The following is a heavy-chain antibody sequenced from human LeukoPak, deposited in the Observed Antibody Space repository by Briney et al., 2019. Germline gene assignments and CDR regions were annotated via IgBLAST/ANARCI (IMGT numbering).Heavy chain of an antibody. Sequence: GGSLRLSCAASGFTFSSYSMNWVRQAPGKGLEWVSYISSFSGTINYADYVKGRFTISRDNAKNSLYLQMNSLRAEDTAVYYCARDQGGVGYWGQGTLVTVSA. CDR1: GFTFSSYS. V-gene: IGHV3-48*01. CDR3: ARDQGGVGY. CDR2: ISSFSGTI. D-gene: IGHD3-16*01. J-gene: IGHJ4*02.